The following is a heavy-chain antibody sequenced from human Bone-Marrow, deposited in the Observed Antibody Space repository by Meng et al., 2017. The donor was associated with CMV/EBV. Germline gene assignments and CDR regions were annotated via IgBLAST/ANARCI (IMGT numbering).Heavy chain of an antibody. CDR1: GGSIFGYS. D-gene: IGHD3-9*01. Sequence: LRLSCIVSGGSIFGYSWNWIRQPPGSGLEWIGYVSDSGTTNHNPSLKSRVSLSVDTSKKQFSLKLNSVTAADTAVYYCARTHLTGYSLDKWGQGTLVTVSS. CDR2: VSDSGTT. V-gene: IGHV4-59*01. CDR3: ARTHLTGYSLDK. J-gene: IGHJ4*02.